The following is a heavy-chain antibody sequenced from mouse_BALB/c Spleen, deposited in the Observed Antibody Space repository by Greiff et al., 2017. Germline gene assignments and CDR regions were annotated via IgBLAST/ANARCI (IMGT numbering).Heavy chain of an antibody. Sequence: QVQLKESGPGLVQPSQSLSITCTVSGFSLTSYGVHWVRQSPGKGLEWLGVIWSGGSTDYNAAFISRLSISKDNSKSQVFFKMNSLQANDTAMYYCARVEGGWDYDAMDYWGQGTSVTVSS. CDR1: GFSLTSYG. CDR2: IWSGGST. CDR3: ARVEGGWDYDAMDY. J-gene: IGHJ4*01. D-gene: IGHD1-1*02. V-gene: IGHV2-2*02.